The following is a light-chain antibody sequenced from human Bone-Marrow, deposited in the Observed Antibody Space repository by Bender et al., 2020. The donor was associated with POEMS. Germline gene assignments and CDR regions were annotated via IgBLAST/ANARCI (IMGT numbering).Light chain of an antibody. CDR2: EVT. V-gene: IGLV2-8*01. CDR1: SSDVGGYNY. Sequence: QSALTQPPSASGSPGQSVTISCTGTSSDVGGYNYVSWYQKNPGKAPKLIIYEVTKRPSGVPDRFSGSKSGNTASLTVSGLQAEDEADYYCTSYADSASANWLFGGGTKLTVL. CDR3: TSYADSASANWL. J-gene: IGLJ3*02.